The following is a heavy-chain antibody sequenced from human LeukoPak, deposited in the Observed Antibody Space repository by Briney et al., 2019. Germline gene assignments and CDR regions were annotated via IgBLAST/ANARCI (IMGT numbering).Heavy chain of an antibody. V-gene: IGHV3-30*18. J-gene: IGHJ4*02. D-gene: IGHD3-22*01. Sequence: GRSLRLSCAASGFTFSSYGMHWVRQAPGKGLEWVAVISYDGSNKYYADSVKGRFTISRDNSKNTLYLQMNSLRAEDTAVYYCVKGGKYYYDSSGLSDYWGQGTLVTVSS. CDR1: GFTFSSYG. CDR3: VKGGKYYYDSSGLSDY. CDR2: ISYDGSNK.